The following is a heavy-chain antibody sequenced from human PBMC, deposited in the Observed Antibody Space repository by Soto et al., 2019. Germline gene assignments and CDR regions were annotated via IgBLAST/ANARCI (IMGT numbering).Heavy chain of an antibody. V-gene: IGHV4-39*01. Sequence: QLQLQESGPGLVKPSETLSLTCTVSGGSISSSSYYWGWIRQPPGKGLEWIGSIYYSGSTYYNPSLKSRVTISVDTSKNQFSLKLSSVTAADTAVYYCASRFYCSSTSCFAFDIWGQGTMVTVSS. CDR2: IYYSGST. CDR1: GGSISSSSYY. D-gene: IGHD2-2*01. CDR3: ASRFYCSSTSCFAFDI. J-gene: IGHJ3*02.